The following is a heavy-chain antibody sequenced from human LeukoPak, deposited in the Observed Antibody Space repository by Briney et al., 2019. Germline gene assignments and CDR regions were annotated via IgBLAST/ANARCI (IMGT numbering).Heavy chain of an antibody. D-gene: IGHD6-19*01. J-gene: IGHJ4*02. CDR1: GFAFSSYG. Sequence: GGSLRLSCAASGFAFSSYGMHWVRQAPGKGLEWVAVIWYDGSNKYYADSVKGRFTISRDNSKNTLYLQMNSLRAEDTAVYYCAKDATSGWWDRFRDWGQGTLVTVSS. CDR3: AKDATSGWWDRFRD. CDR2: IWYDGSNK. V-gene: IGHV3-33*06.